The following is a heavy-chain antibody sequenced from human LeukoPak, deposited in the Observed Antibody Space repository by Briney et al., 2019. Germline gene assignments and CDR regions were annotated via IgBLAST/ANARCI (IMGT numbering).Heavy chain of an antibody. CDR1: GGSISSSNYY. Sequence: SETLSLTCTVSGGSISSSNYYWGWIRQPPGKGLELIGTIYYSGSTYYNPSLKSRVSISIYTSKNQLSLQLSSVTAADTAVYYCARDRDSSGLRDFDLWGRGTLVTVSA. J-gene: IGHJ2*01. CDR3: ARDRDSSGLRDFDL. CDR2: IYYSGST. V-gene: IGHV4-39*07. D-gene: IGHD3-22*01.